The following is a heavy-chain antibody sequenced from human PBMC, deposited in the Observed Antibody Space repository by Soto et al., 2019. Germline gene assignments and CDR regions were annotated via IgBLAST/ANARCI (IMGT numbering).Heavy chain of an antibody. J-gene: IGHJ4*02. Sequence: SGPTLVNPTQTLTLTCTFSGFSLSTTAEGVGWIRQPPGKALEWLALIYWDDDERYSPSLKSRLTITKDTSKNQLVPTMTNVDPVVTATYYCAHGSCSSADCYPNPYLDYWGQGILVTVSS. CDR1: GFSLSTTAEG. CDR3: AHGSCSSADCYPNPYLDY. D-gene: IGHD2-2*01. V-gene: IGHV2-5*02. CDR2: IYWDDDE.